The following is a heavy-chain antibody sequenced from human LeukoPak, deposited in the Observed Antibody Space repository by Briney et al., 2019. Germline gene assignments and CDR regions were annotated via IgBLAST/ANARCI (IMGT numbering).Heavy chain of an antibody. CDR3: ARGAGAGEY. D-gene: IGHD3-16*01. Sequence: PGGSLRLSCAASGFTFSGYWMQWVSQAPGKRLVWGSRIKYDGSTTGYADSVKGRFTISRDNAKNTLYLQMNSLGADDTAVYFCARGAGAGEYWGRGTLVTVST. CDR1: GFTFSGYW. V-gene: IGHV3-74*01. CDR2: IKYDGSTT. J-gene: IGHJ4*02.